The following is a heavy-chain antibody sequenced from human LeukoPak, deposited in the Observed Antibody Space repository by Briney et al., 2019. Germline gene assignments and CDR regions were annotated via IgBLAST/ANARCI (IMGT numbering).Heavy chain of an antibody. J-gene: IGHJ4*02. CDR2: IYHSGST. CDR1: GGSISSSNW. CDR3: ARVSTRLYDFWRYYFDY. V-gene: IGHV4-4*02. D-gene: IGHD3-3*01. Sequence: SETLSLTCAVSGGSISSSNWWSWVRQPPGKGLEWIGEIYHSGSTYYNPSLKSRVTISVDTSKNQFSLKLSSVTAADTAVYYCARVSTRLYDFWRYYFDYWGQGTLVTVSS.